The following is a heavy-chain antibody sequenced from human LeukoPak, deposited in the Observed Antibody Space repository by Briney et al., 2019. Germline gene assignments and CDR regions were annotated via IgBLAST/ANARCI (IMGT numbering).Heavy chain of an antibody. Sequence: KPSETLSLTCTVPGGSISSYYWSWVRQPPGKGLEWDGDIYYSGRTNYNPSLKSRVTIPVDTSKNHFSLKLSSVTAADTAVYYCARETYYYDSSGYPAGRWFDPWGQGTLVTVSS. CDR3: ARETYYYDSSGYPAGRWFDP. V-gene: IGHV4-59*01. J-gene: IGHJ5*02. CDR2: IYYSGRT. D-gene: IGHD3-22*01. CDR1: GGSISSYY.